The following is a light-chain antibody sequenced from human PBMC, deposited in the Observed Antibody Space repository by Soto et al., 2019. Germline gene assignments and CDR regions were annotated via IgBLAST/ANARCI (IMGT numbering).Light chain of an antibody. Sequence: SYELTQPPSVSVSPGQTASITCSGDKLGDKYACWYQQKPGQSPVLVIYQDSKRPSGIPERFSGSNSGNTATLTISGTQAMDEADYYCQQYNSWPLTFGGGTK. CDR2: QDS. J-gene: IGLJ2*01. CDR3: QQYNSWPLT. CDR1: KLGDKY. V-gene: IGLV3-1*01.